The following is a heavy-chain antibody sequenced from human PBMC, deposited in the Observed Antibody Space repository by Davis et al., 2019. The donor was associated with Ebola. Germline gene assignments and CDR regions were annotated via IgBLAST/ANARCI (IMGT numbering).Heavy chain of an antibody. J-gene: IGHJ4*02. Sequence: SETLSLTCAVYGGSFSGYYWSWIRQPPGKGLEWIGEINHSGSTNYNPSLKSRVTISVDTSKNQFSLKLSSVTAADTAVYYCARQIPSYYYDSSGYYAQYYFDYWGQGTLVTVSS. CDR2: INHSGST. D-gene: IGHD3-22*01. CDR1: GGSFSGYY. CDR3: ARQIPSYYYDSSGYYAQYYFDY. V-gene: IGHV4-34*01.